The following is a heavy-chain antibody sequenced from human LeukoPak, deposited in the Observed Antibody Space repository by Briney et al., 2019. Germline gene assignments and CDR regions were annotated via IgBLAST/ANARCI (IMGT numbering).Heavy chain of an antibody. V-gene: IGHV4-34*01. D-gene: IGHD5-18*01. Sequence: SETLSLTCAVYGGSFSGYYWSWIRQPPGKGLEWIGEINHSGSTNYNPSLKSRVTMSVDTSKNQFSLKLTSVTAADTAVYYCARDGYSYGFYAWGQGTLVTVSS. J-gene: IGHJ5*02. CDR3: ARDGYSYGFYA. CDR2: INHSGST. CDR1: GGSFSGYY.